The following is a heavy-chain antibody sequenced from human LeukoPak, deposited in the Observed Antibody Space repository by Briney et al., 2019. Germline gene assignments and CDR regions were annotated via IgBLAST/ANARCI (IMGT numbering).Heavy chain of an antibody. V-gene: IGHV4-61*02. CDR1: GGSISSGSYY. J-gene: IGHJ4*02. CDR3: ARGRTVVGFDY. Sequence: PSETLSLTCTVSGGSISSGSYYWTWIRQPAGKGLEWIGRIYTSGSTNYNPSLKSRVTISVDTSKNQFSLNLSSVTAADTAMYYCARGRTVVGFDYWGQGTLVTVSS. D-gene: IGHD6-19*01. CDR2: IYTSGST.